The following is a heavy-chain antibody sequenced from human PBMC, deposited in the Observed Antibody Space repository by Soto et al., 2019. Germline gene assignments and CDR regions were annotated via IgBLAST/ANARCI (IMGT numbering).Heavy chain of an antibody. V-gene: IGHV1-18*01. Sequence: ASVKVSCKASGYTCINHGISWVRPAPGQGLEWMVCISGNNGNTKYARKFQGRVTMTTDTSTSTAYMELRSLRSNDTAVYYCARDFYPLAYYFDYWG. CDR1: GYTCINHG. CDR2: ISGNNGNT. J-gene: IGHJ4*01. CDR3: ARDFYPLAYYFDY.